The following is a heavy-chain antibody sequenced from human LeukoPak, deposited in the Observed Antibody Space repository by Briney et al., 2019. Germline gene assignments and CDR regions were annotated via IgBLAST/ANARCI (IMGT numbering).Heavy chain of an antibody. CDR3: ARVWGPTPIHYFDY. Sequence: ASVKVSCKASGYSFTIYDINWLRQAPGQGPEWMGRVNTATGNTGYAQKFQGRVSMTRDTSRTTAYMELRSLTSEDTAVYFCARVWGPTPIHYFDYWGQGSLVTLSP. J-gene: IGHJ4*02. CDR1: GYSFTIYD. V-gene: IGHV1-8*01. CDR2: VNTATGNT. D-gene: IGHD3-16*01.